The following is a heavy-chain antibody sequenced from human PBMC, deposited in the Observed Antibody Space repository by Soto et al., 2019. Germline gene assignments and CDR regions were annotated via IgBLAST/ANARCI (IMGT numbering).Heavy chain of an antibody. V-gene: IGHV3-48*01. CDR3: ARGMVRNSPPPYYMDV. CDR1: GFTFSDYS. Sequence: GGSLRLSCATSGFTFSDYSINWVRQAPGKGLEWVSYITSSSSTILYADSAKGRFTISRDNAKNSLYLQMNSLRAEDTAVYYCARGMVRNSPPPYYMDVWGKGTTVTVSS. J-gene: IGHJ6*03. D-gene: IGHD3-10*01. CDR2: ITSSSSTI.